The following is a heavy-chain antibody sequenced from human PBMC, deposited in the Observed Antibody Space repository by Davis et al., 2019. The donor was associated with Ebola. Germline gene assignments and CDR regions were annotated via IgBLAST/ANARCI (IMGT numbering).Heavy chain of an antibody. D-gene: IGHD2-8*01. CDR1: GFTFSDYY. J-gene: IGHJ4*02. Sequence: GESLKISCAASGFTFSDYYMNWIRQAPGKGLEWISCTSNSGSGEFYADSVKGRFTISRDNAKNSLYLQMNSLRAEDTAVYYCARETPRYCTNGVCYSFDYWGQGTLVTVSS. CDR2: TSNSGSGE. V-gene: IGHV3-11*04. CDR3: ARETPRYCTNGVCYSFDY.